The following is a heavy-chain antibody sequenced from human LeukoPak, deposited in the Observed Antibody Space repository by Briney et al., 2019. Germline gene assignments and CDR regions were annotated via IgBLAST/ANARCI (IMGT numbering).Heavy chain of an antibody. D-gene: IGHD2-2*01. CDR3: ARGAVPAAISGYYYYYGMDV. V-gene: IGHV1-8*01. J-gene: IGHJ6*02. Sequence: ASVTVSCKASGYTFTSYDINWVRQAPGQGLEWMGWMNPNSGNTGYARKFQGRVTMTRNTSISTAYMELSSLRSEDTAVYYCARGAVPAAISGYYYYYGMDVWGQGTTVTVSS. CDR1: GYTFTSYD. CDR2: MNPNSGNT.